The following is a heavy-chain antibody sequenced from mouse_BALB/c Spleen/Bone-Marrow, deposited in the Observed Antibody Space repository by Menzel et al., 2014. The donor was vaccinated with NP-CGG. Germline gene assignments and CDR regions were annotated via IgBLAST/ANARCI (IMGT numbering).Heavy chain of an antibody. J-gene: IGHJ1*01. CDR3: ARYDYGWYFSV. Sequence: VTLKESGAELVKPGASVKLSCTASGFNIKDIYMHWVKQRPEQGLEWIGRIDPANGNTKYDPKFQGKATITADTSSNTAYLQLSSLTSEDTAVYYCARYDYGWYFSVWGAGTTVTVSS. D-gene: IGHD2-4*01. CDR1: GFNIKDIY. V-gene: IGHV14-3*02. CDR2: IDPANGNT.